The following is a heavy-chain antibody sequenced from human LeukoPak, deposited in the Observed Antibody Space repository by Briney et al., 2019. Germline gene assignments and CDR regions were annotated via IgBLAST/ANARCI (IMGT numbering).Heavy chain of an antibody. CDR2: IYTSGST. D-gene: IGHD4/OR15-4a*01. CDR1: GGSISSGSYY. J-gene: IGHJ3*02. CDR3: ARVKVRFDAFDI. V-gene: IGHV4-61*02. Sequence: PSETLSLTCTVSGGSISSGSYYWSWIRQPAGKGLEWIGRIYTSGSTNYNPSLKSRVTISVDTSKNQFSLKLSSVTAADTAVYYCARVKVRFDAFDIWGQGTMVTVSS.